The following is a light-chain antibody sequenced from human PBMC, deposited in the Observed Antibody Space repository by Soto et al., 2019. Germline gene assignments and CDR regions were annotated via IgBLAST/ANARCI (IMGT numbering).Light chain of an antibody. CDR2: DAS. CDR3: QQFDNLPLT. CDR1: RDITNY. J-gene: IGKJ4*01. V-gene: IGKV1-33*01. Sequence: DIQMTQSPSSLSASVGDRVTITCQASRDITNYLNWYQQKPGKAPKILIYDASVLEAGVPSRFSGGGSGTHFTLTITSLQAEDVSTYYCQQFDNLPLTFGGGTNLDIK.